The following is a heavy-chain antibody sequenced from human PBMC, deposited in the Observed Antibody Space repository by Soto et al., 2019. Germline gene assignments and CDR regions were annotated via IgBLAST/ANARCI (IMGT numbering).Heavy chain of an antibody. CDR1: GGTFSSYA. D-gene: IGHD6-13*01. V-gene: IGHV1-69*01. CDR2: IIPIFGTA. CDR3: AREVGRAAAGNTYGMDV. Sequence: QVQLVQSGAEVKKPGSSVKVSCKASGGTFSSYAISWVRQAPGQGLEWMGGIIPIFGTANYAQKFQGRVTITADESMSTAYMELSSLRSEDTAVYYCAREVGRAAAGNTYGMDVWGQGTTVTVSS. J-gene: IGHJ6*02.